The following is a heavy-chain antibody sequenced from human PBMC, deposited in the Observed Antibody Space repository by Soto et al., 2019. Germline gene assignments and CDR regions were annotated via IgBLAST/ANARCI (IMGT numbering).Heavy chain of an antibody. V-gene: IGHV3-72*01. Sequence: PARSLILSCSSAGFSFSYHSMGWVRQTPGKGLEWVGRSRNKARSYTTDYAASVKGRFTVSRDDSENSFYLQMNSLKTEDTAVYYCTRASTLAIDYWGQGTLVTVSS. CDR1: GFSFSYHS. J-gene: IGHJ4*02. CDR3: TRASTLAIDY. CDR2: SRNKARSYTT.